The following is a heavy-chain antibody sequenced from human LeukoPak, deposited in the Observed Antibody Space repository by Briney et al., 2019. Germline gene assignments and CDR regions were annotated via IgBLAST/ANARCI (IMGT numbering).Heavy chain of an antibody. V-gene: IGHV4-59*01. CDR3: ARVSSWYISYYFDY. J-gene: IGHJ4*02. CDR1: GGSISGYC. D-gene: IGHD6-13*01. CDR2: VYYSGST. Sequence: SETLSLTGTVSGGSISGYCWSWIRQPPGKGLEWIGYVYYSGSTNYNPSLNSRVTISVDTSKNQFSLKLSSVTAADTAMYYCARVSSWYISYYFDYWGQGTLVTVSS.